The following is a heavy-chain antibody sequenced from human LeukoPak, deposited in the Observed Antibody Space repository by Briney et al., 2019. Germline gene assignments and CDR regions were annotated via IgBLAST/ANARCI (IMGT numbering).Heavy chain of an antibody. V-gene: IGHV5-51*01. D-gene: IGHD6-19*01. Sequence: GESLKISCKGSGYSFTSYWLGWARQMPGKGLEWMGIIYPGDSDTRYSPSFQGQVTISADKSISTAYLQWSSLKASDTAMYYCARRAPRIAVADYYFDYWGQGTLVTVSS. CDR2: IYPGDSDT. CDR3: ARRAPRIAVADYYFDY. CDR1: GYSFTSYW. J-gene: IGHJ4*02.